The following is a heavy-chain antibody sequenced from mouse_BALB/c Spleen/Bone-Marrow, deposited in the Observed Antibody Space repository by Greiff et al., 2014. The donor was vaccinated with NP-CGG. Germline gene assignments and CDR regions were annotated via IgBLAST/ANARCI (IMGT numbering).Heavy chain of an antibody. J-gene: IGHJ1*01. CDR3: AREVRRYFDV. Sequence: QVQLKESGAELVGPGTSVKISCKASGYTFTNYWLGWVKQRPGHGLEWIGDIYPGGGYTNYNEKFKGKATLTADTSSSTAYMQLSSLTSEDSAVYFCAREVRRYFDVWGAGTTVTVSS. D-gene: IGHD2-14*01. V-gene: IGHV1-63*02. CDR2: IYPGGGYT. CDR1: GYTFTNYW.